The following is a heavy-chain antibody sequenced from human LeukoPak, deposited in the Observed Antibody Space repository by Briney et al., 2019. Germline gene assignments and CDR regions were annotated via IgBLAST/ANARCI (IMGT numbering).Heavy chain of an antibody. D-gene: IGHD1-26*01. CDR2: ISTYNANT. Sequence: ASVKVSCKASGGTFSSYAINWVRQAPGQGLEWMGWISTYNANTNYAQKLQGRVTMTTDRSTSTAYMELRSLRSDDTAVYYCARGSGDYYFDYWGQGTLVTVSS. V-gene: IGHV1-18*01. J-gene: IGHJ4*02. CDR3: ARGSGDYYFDY. CDR1: GGTFSSYA.